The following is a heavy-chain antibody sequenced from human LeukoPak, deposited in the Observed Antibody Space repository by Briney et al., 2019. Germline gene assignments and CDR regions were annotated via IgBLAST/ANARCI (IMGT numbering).Heavy chain of an antibody. CDR1: GGSFSGYY. J-gene: IGHJ6*03. D-gene: IGHD5-18*01. CDR3: ARVADTAMVKSYYYYHYMDV. Sequence: SETLSLTCAVYGGSFSGYYWSWIRQPPGKGLEWIGEINHSGSTNYDPSLKSRVTISVDTSKNQFSLKLSSVTAADTAVYYCARVADTAMVKSYYYYHYMDVWGKGTTVTVSS. CDR2: INHSGST. V-gene: IGHV4-34*01.